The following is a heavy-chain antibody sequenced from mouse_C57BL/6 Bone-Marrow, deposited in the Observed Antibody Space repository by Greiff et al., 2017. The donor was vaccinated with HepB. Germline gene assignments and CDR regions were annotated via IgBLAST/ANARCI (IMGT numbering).Heavy chain of an antibody. V-gene: IGHV2-2*01. Sequence: VQLQQSGPGLVQPSQSLSITCTVSGFSLTSYGVHWVRQSPGKGLEWLGVIWSGGSTDYNAAFISRLSISKDNSTSHVFFKMNSLQADDTAIYYCARKRWIYGSSFYWYFDVWGTGTTVTVSS. J-gene: IGHJ1*03. CDR3: ARKRWIYGSSFYWYFDV. CDR1: GFSLTSYG. D-gene: IGHD1-1*01. CDR2: IWSGGST.